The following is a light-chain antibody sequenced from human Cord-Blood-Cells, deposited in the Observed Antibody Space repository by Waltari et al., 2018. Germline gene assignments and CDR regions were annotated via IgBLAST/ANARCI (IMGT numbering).Light chain of an antibody. J-gene: IGKJ4*01. CDR3: QQRSNWLT. CDR2: DAT. Sequence: EIVLTQSPATLSLSPGERATLSCRDSQSVSSYLAWDQQKPGQAPRILIYDATNRATGIPARFSGSGSGTDFTLTISSLEPEDFAVYYCQQRSNWLTFGGGTKVEIK. CDR1: QSVSSY. V-gene: IGKV3-11*01.